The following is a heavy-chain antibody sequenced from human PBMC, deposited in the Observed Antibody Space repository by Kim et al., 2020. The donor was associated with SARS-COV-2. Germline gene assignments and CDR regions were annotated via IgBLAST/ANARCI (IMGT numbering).Heavy chain of an antibody. CDR2: GSGT. CDR3: VRSVAAFDY. J-gene: IGHJ4*02. D-gene: IGHD6-13*01. Sequence: GSGTVYADSVKGRFNISRDNAKNTLYLQMSSLRADDAAVYFCVRSVAAFDYWGQGTPVTVSS. V-gene: IGHV3-74*01.